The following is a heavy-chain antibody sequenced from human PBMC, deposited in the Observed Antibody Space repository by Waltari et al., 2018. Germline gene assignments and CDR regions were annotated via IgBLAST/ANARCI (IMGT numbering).Heavy chain of an antibody. J-gene: IGHJ4*02. D-gene: IGHD3-16*02. Sequence: QLQLVQSGAAVTKPGASVKVSCKASGYTFTSYYMHCVRQAPGQGLGWMGIINPSGGSTRDGQKYQGRVNRSRDTSTSTVYMELSSLRSEDTAVYYCAREAVHRGELSSIDYWGQGTLVTVSS. CDR3: AREAVHRGELSSIDY. CDR1: GYTFTSYY. V-gene: IGHV1-46*01. CDR2: INPSGGST.